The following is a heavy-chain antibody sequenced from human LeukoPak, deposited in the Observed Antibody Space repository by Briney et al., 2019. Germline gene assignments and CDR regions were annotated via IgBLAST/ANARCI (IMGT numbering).Heavy chain of an antibody. D-gene: IGHD2-8*01. Sequence: GGSLSLSCAGSGFTFSSYAMSWVRQAPGQGLEWVSVISDSGDYTSYADSVRGRFTISRDNSRNTLYLQMISLRPEDTAVYYCAKDTSIGKYCTNGVCSPFDYWGQGSLVTVSS. J-gene: IGHJ4*01. CDR1: GFTFSSYA. V-gene: IGHV3-23*01. CDR3: AKDTSIGKYCTNGVCSPFDY. CDR2: ISDSGDYT.